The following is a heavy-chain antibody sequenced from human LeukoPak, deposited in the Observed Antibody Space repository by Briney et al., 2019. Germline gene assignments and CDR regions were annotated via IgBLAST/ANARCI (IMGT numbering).Heavy chain of an antibody. Sequence: GRSLRLSCAASGFTFGNYAMHWVCQTPGKGLEWVAFVSYDGSWDSHSDSVKGRFTISRDDSKNTLYLQMTRLRAEDTAVYYCTREERGYIPAFWGQGTLVTVSS. V-gene: IGHV3-30*01. CDR2: VSYDGSWD. J-gene: IGHJ4*02. CDR1: GFTFGNYA. D-gene: IGHD3-16*02. CDR3: TREERGYIPAF.